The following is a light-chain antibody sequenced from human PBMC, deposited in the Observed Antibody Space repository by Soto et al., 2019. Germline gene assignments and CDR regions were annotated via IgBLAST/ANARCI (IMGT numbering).Light chain of an antibody. J-gene: IGLJ3*02. Sequence: QSVLTQPPSASGTPGQRVIISCSGSSSNFGGNTANWYQQFPGTAPKVLIYGNDQRPSGVPDRFSGSKSGTSASLAISGLQSEDEADYSCAAWDDRLNGWVFGGGTKLTVL. V-gene: IGLV1-44*01. CDR3: AAWDDRLNGWV. CDR2: GND. CDR1: SSNFGGNT.